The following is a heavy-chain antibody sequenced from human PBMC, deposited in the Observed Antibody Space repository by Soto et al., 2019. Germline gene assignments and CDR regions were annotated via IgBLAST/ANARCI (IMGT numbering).Heavy chain of an antibody. Sequence: PGGSLRLSCAASGFTLSSYGMHWVRQAPGKGLEWVAVISYDGSNKYYADSVKGRFTISRDNSKNTLYLQMNSLRAEDTAVYYCAKEEDYYDSSYYFDYWGEGPLVTVSS. CDR3: AKEEDYYDSSYYFDY. D-gene: IGHD3-22*01. V-gene: IGHV3-30*18. J-gene: IGHJ4*02. CDR2: ISYDGSNK. CDR1: GFTLSSYG.